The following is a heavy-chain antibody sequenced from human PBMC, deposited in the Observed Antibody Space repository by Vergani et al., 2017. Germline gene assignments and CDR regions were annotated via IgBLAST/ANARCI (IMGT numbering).Heavy chain of an antibody. CDR3: ARLKSRGVIVTECAFDI. J-gene: IGHJ3*02. Sequence: EVQLVQSGAEVKKPGESLKISCKGSGYSFTSYWIGWVRQMPGKGLEWMGIIYPGDSDTRYSPSVQGQVTISADKSISTAYLQWSSLKASDTAMYDCARLKSRGVIVTECAFDIWGQGTMVTVSS. CDR1: GYSFTSYW. V-gene: IGHV5-51*01. CDR2: IYPGDSDT. D-gene: IGHD3-16*02.